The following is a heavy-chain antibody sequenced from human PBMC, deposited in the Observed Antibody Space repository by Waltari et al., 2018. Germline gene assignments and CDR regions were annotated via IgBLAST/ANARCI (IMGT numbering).Heavy chain of an antibody. CDR3: VRDRHSWD. CDR2: ISPDGRTT. CDR1: GLTFSGYW. Sequence: EVHLVESGGDLVQPGGSLRLSCAGSGLTFSGYWMHWVRQVPGKVLVWFSRISPDGRTTFYADSVKGRFAISRDNAKNALYLQMNSLRAEDTAVYYCVRDRHSWDWGQGTLVTVSS. J-gene: IGHJ4*02. V-gene: IGHV3-74*01.